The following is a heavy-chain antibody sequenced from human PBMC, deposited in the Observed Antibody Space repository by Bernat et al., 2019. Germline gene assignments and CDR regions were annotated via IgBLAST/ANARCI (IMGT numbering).Heavy chain of an antibody. D-gene: IGHD1-26*01. CDR2: IKQDGSDK. Sequence: EVQLVESGGDLVQPGGSLRLSCAASGFTFGNYWMSWVRQAPGMGLEWVANIKQDGSDKYYVDSVKGRFTISRDNAKNSLYLQMNSLRAEDTAVYYCASYSGSYAFVSWGQGTLVTVSS. CDR3: ASYSGSYAFVS. CDR1: GFTFGNYW. J-gene: IGHJ4*02. V-gene: IGHV3-7*03.